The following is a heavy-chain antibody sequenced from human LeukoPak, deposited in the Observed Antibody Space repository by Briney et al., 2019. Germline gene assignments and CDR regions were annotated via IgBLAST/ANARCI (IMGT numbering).Heavy chain of an antibody. J-gene: IGHJ3*02. V-gene: IGHV1-46*02. CDR1: GYIFNNFY. D-gene: IGHD1-7*01. Sequence: ASVKVSCKASGYIFNNFYMQWVRQAPGQGLEWRGIINPSGGSTTYAQKFQGRVTLTRDMSTSTVHMELSSLRPEDTAVYCCARGRNNWNYFGIWGQGTLVTVSS. CDR3: ARGRNNWNYFGI. CDR2: INPSGGST.